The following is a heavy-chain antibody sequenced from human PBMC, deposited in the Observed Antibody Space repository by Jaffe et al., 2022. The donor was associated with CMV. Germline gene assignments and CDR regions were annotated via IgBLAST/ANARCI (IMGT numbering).Heavy chain of an antibody. J-gene: IGHJ4*02. Sequence: EVQLVESGGGLVKPGGSLRLSCAASGFTFSSYSMNWVRQAPGKGLEWVSSISSSSSYIYYADSVKGRFTISRDNAKNSLYLQMNSLRAEDTAVYYCARDLNSWSFPRHPPYYFDYWGQGTLVTVSS. D-gene: IGHD6-13*01. CDR1: GFTFSSYS. CDR2: ISSSSSYI. CDR3: ARDLNSWSFPRHPPYYFDY. V-gene: IGHV3-21*01.